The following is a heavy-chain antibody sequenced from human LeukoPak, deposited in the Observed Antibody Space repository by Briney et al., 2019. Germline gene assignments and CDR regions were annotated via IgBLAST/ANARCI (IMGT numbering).Heavy chain of an antibody. Sequence: GGSLRLSCEASGFSFSNYGVHWVRQAPGKGLEWVAFIRHDGSDQRYAESVKGRFIISRDNSKNTLYLQMNSLRPEDAGVFYCAKDQCSNTRCYGSPGYWGQGTLVTVSS. CDR1: GFSFSNYG. J-gene: IGHJ4*02. D-gene: IGHD2-2*01. CDR3: AKDQCSNTRCYGSPGY. CDR2: IRHDGSDQ. V-gene: IGHV3-30*02.